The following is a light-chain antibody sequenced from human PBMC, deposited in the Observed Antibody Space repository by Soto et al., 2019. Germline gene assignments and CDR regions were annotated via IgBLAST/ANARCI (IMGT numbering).Light chain of an antibody. CDR2: GAS. CDR1: QSVNSSY. V-gene: IGKV3-20*01. CDR3: QQYGNSPQT. J-gene: IGKJ1*01. Sequence: IVLTQSLGTLSLSPGERVTLSCRASQSVNSSYLAWYQHKPGQAPRLLIYGASTRATGIPDRFSGSGSGTDFTLTIARLEPGDFAVYYCQQYGNSPQTFGQGTKVDIK.